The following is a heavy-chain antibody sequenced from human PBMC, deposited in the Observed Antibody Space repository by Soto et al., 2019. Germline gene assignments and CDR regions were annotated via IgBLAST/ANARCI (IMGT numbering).Heavy chain of an antibody. CDR2: ISNSGST. Sequence: SETLSLTCSVSGGSVSSGVYYWSWIRQPPGKGLELIVYISNSGSTNYNPARAARVPIYLASTRDESALKLLWVTASETAVYFAVSRRLPNFGVVTAYYFDDWGRGTLVTVPP. CDR1: GGSVSSGVYY. CDR3: VSRRLPNFGVVTAYYFDD. D-gene: IGHD3-3*01. V-gene: IGHV4-61*08. J-gene: IGHJ4*02.